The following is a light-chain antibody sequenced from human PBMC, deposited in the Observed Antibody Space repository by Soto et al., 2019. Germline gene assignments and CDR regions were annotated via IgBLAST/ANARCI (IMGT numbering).Light chain of an antibody. CDR1: RSSVGSNT. Sequence: QSALAQPPSASGTPGQRVTISCSVSRSSVGSNTVNWYQHLPGTAPKLLIYSNNHRPSGVPDRFSASKAGASASLAISGLQSEDEGDYYCAAWDASLGGFYVFGSGTKVTLL. CDR3: AAWDASLGGFYV. J-gene: IGLJ1*01. CDR2: SNN. V-gene: IGLV1-44*01.